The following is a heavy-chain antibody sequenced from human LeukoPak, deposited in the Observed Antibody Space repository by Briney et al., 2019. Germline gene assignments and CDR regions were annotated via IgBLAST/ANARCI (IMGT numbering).Heavy chain of an antibody. CDR1: TFTINIYA. D-gene: IGHD4-17*01. CDR3: AKDPNGDYVGAFDS. Sequence: GGSLRLSCAPSTFTINIYAMTWVRQAPGKGLEWVSSITVNGRGTSYADSVKGRFTISRDNSKNTLYLQMNSLGAEDTAIYYCAKDPNGDYVGAFDSWGQGTMVTVSS. J-gene: IGHJ3*02. CDR2: ITVNGRGT. V-gene: IGHV3-23*01.